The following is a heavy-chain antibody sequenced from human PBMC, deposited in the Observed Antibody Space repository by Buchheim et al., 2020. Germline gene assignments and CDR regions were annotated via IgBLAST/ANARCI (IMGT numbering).Heavy chain of an antibody. J-gene: IGHJ4*02. CDR3: AKRVHYGDYAYFDH. V-gene: IGHV3-23*01. CDR1: GFTFSSYA. Sequence: EVQLLESGGGLVQPGGSLRLSCAASGFTFSSYAMSWVRQAPGKGLEWVSGVSPRGSDTYYADSVKGRFTISRDNSQNTLYLPMNSLRAEDTAVYYCAKRVHYGDYAYFDHWGQGTL. D-gene: IGHD4-17*01. CDR2: VSPRGSDT.